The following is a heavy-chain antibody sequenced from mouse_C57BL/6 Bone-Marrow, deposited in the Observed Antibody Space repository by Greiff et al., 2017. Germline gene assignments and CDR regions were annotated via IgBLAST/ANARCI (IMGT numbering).Heavy chain of an antibody. Sequence: VQGVESGAELVKPGASVKMSCKASGYTFTTYPIEWMKQNHGKSLEWIGNFHPYNDDTKYNEKFKGKATLTVEKSSSPVYLELSRLTSDDSAVYYCARRHYYGSSYGGYFDYWGQGTTLTVSS. V-gene: IGHV1-47*01. J-gene: IGHJ2*01. CDR2: FHPYNDDT. CDR3: ARRHYYGSSYGGYFDY. D-gene: IGHD1-1*01. CDR1: GYTFTTYP.